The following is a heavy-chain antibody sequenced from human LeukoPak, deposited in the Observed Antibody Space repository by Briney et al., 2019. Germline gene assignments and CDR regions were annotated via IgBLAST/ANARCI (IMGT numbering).Heavy chain of an antibody. CDR3: ARGVQGSGGSPRAFDI. Sequence: GGSLRLSCAASGFTFSSYSMNWVRQAPGKGLEWVSSISSSSSYIYYADSVKGRFTISRDNAKNSLYLQMNSLRAEDTAVYYCARGVQGSGGSPRAFDIWGQGTTVTVSS. D-gene: IGHD2-15*01. V-gene: IGHV3-21*01. CDR2: ISSSSSYI. J-gene: IGHJ3*02. CDR1: GFTFSSYS.